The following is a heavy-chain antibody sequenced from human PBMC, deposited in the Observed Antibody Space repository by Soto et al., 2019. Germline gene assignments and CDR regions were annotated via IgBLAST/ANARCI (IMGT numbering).Heavy chain of an antibody. J-gene: IGHJ3*02. CDR2: ISGSGGST. CDR1: GFTFSSYA. D-gene: IGHD3-3*01. CDR3: AKALLYDVWSGYYAAHDAFDI. Sequence: PGGSLRLSCAASGFTFSSYAMSWVRQAPGKGLEWVSAISGSGGSTYYADSVKGRFTISRDNSKNTLYLQMNSLRAEDTAVYYCAKALLYDVWSGYYAAHDAFDIWGQGTMVTVSS. V-gene: IGHV3-23*01.